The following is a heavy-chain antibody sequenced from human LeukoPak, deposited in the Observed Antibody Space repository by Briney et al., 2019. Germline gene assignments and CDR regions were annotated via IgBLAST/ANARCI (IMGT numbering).Heavy chain of an antibody. CDR1: GGSFINYY. J-gene: IGHJ4*02. CDR2: INHSGST. CDR3: ARGLAAPLYYYDSSGSLGFDY. D-gene: IGHD3-22*01. V-gene: IGHV4-34*01. Sequence: PSETLSLTCGVYGGSFINYYWSWIRQPPGKGLEWIGEINHSGSTNYNPSLKSRVTISVDTSKNQFSLKLSSVTAADTAVYYCARGLAAPLYYYDSSGSLGFDYWGQGTLVTVSS.